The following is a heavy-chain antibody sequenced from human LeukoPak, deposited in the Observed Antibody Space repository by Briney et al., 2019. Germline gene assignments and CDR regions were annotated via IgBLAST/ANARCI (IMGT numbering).Heavy chain of an antibody. CDR1: GGSISSDH. J-gene: IGHJ6*02. CDR3: ATRDV. V-gene: IGHV4-34*01. CDR2: INPSGST. Sequence: PSETLSLTCTVSGGSISSDHWNWIRQPPGKGLEWIGEINPSGSTNYNPSLKSRVTLSIDTSKNHFSLNLNSVTAADTAVYYCATRDVWGQGTSVTVSS.